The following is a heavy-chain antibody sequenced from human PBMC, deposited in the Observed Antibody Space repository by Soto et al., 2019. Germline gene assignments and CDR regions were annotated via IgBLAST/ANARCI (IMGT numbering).Heavy chain of an antibody. CDR3: ARDRAGGCSGGSCYPYYYYGMDV. CDR2: IIPIFGTA. J-gene: IGHJ6*02. D-gene: IGHD2-15*01. Sequence: ASVKVSCKASGGTFSSYAISWVRQAPGQGLEWMGGIIPIFGTANYAQKFQGRVTITADESTGKAYMELSSLRSEDTAVYYCARDRAGGCSGGSCYPYYYYGMDVWGQGTTVTVSS. V-gene: IGHV1-69*13. CDR1: GGTFSSYA.